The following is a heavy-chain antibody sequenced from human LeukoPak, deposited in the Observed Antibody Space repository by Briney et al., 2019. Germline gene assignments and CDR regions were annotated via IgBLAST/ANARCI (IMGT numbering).Heavy chain of an antibody. CDR1: GFSFSDYN. D-gene: IGHD3-3*01. CDR3: ARDGPTYYDFWSGSIPWFDP. Sequence: PGGSLRLSCAASGFSFSDYNMNWVRQAPGKALEWVSSITTTGTYIYYGDSVKGRFTISRDNAKNSLYLQMNGLRAEDTAVYYCARDGPTYYDFWSGSIPWFDPWGQGTLVTVSS. CDR2: ITTTGTYI. J-gene: IGHJ5*02. V-gene: IGHV3-21*01.